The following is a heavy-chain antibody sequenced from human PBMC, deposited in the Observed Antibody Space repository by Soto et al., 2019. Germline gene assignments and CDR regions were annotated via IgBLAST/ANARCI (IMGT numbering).Heavy chain of an antibody. V-gene: IGHV4-59*01. CDR2: IYYSGST. CDR3: ASGGWTYNILTGYYL. CDR1: GGSISSYY. Sequence: SETLSLTCTVSGGSISSYYWSLIRPTPGKGLEWIGYIYYSGSTKYNPSLKSRVTISVDTSKNQFSLKLRSVTAADTAVYYCASGGWTYNILTGYYLWGQGTMVTVSS. J-gene: IGHJ3*01. D-gene: IGHD3-9*01.